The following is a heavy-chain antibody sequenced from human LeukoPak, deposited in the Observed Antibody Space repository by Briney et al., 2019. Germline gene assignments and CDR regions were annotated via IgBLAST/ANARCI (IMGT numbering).Heavy chain of an antibody. CDR3: ATSYDMGWLIGY. V-gene: IGHV3-7*03. CDR2: IKQDGSEK. D-gene: IGHD3/OR15-3a*01. CDR1: GFTFGDTW. J-gene: IGHJ4*02. Sequence: GGSLRLSCAASGFTFGDTWMNWVRQVPGQGLEWVANIKQDGSEKFYVASVKGRLTISRDNGKSSLYLQMNSLRAEDTALYYCATSYDMGWLIGYWGQGTLVTVSS.